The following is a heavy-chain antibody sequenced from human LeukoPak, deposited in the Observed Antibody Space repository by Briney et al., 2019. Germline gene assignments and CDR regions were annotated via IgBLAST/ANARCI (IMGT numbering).Heavy chain of an antibody. J-gene: IGHJ4*02. CDR2: ISTGGGNT. Sequence: GGSLRLSCTASGFTFSSYTMSWVRQAPGKGLKWVSTISTGGGNTYYADSVQGRFTVSRDDSKNTLYLQMNSLRAEDTAVYYCAKDGGLWISAHWGDSWGRGILVTVSS. CDR3: AKDGGLWISAHWGDS. D-gene: IGHD2-2*03. CDR1: GFTFSSYT. V-gene: IGHV3-23*01.